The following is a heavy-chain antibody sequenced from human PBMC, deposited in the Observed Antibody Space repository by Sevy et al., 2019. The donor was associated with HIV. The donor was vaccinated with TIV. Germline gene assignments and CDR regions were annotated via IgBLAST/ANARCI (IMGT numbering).Heavy chain of an antibody. CDR1: GFTFSSYA. V-gene: IGHV3-21*01. CDR3: ARDLFSGGNAVYGY. J-gene: IGHJ4*02. Sequence: GGSLRLSCAASGFTFSSYAMNWVRQAPGKGLEWVSCINAISSNIYYADSVKGRFTISRDNAENSLYLQMNSVRAEDTAVYYCARDLFSGGNAVYGYWGQGTLVTVS. CDR2: INAISSNI. D-gene: IGHD2-15*01.